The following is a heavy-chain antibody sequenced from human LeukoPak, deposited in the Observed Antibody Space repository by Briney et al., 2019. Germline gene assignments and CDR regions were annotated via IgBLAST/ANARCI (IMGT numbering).Heavy chain of an antibody. J-gene: IGHJ4*02. V-gene: IGHV4-39*07. CDR1: GGSISSYF. CDR3: ARVGGQASPI. Sequence: PSETLSLTCSVSGGSISSYFWSWIRQPPGKGLEWIGSIYYSGSTYYNPSLKSRVTISVDTSKNQFSLKLSSVTAADTAVYYCARVGGQASPIWGQGTLVTVSS. CDR2: IYYSGST. D-gene: IGHD3-16*01.